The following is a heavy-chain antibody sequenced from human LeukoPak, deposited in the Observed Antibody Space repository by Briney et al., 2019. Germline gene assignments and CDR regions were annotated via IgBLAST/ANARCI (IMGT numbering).Heavy chain of an antibody. V-gene: IGHV3-21*04. D-gene: IGHD2-15*01. Sequence: PGGSLRLSCAASGFTFSSYSMNWVRQAPGKGLEWVSSISSSSSYIYYADSVKGRFTISRDNAKNSLYLQMNSLRAEDTAVYYCAKGPPPTRNIVVVVAATFDYWGRGTLVTVSS. CDR3: AKGPPPTRNIVVVVAATFDY. J-gene: IGHJ4*02. CDR2: ISSSSSYI. CDR1: GFTFSSYS.